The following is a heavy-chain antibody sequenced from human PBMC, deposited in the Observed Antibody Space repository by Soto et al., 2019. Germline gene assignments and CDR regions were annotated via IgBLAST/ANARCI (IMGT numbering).Heavy chain of an antibody. CDR3: ARDAYYDSSGYDYLGEYFHY. J-gene: IGHJ1*01. V-gene: IGHV1-18*01. CDR2: ISAYNGNT. Sequence: QVQLVQSGAEVKKPGASVKVSCKASGYTFTRYGITWVRQAPGQGLEWMGWISAYNGNTNYAQKLQGRVTMTTDTSTKTAYMELRSLRSDDTAVYYCARDAYYDSSGYDYLGEYFHYWGHGTLVTVSS. D-gene: IGHD3-22*01. CDR1: GYTFTRYG.